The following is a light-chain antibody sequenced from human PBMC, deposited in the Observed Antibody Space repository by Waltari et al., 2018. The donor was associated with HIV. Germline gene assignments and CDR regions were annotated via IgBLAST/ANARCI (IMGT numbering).Light chain of an antibody. V-gene: IGKV4-1*01. CDR3: QQYLRSPPT. Sequence: DIVMTQSPDSLAVSLGERATINCKSSQSVLYSSTNNNYLAWYQQKAGQSPNLLISWASTREFGVPDRFSGSGSGTDFTLTISSLQAEDVAVYHCQQYLRSPPTFGGGTKVEIK. J-gene: IGKJ4*01. CDR1: QSVLYSSTNNNY. CDR2: WAS.